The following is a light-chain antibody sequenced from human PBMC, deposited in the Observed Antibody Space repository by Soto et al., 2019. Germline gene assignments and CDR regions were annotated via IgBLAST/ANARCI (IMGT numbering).Light chain of an antibody. Sequence: QSVLTQPPSASGALGQRVTISCSGGSSNIGSNTVNLYQQPPGTAPKLLICSTDQRPSGVPDRFSGSKSGTSASLAISGLQSEDEADYYCATWDGSLTGYVFGTGTKVTVL. CDR2: STD. V-gene: IGLV1-44*01. CDR3: ATWDGSLTGYV. J-gene: IGLJ1*01. CDR1: SSNIGSNT.